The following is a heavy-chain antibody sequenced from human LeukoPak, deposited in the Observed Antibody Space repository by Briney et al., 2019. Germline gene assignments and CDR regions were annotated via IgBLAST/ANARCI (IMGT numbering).Heavy chain of an antibody. CDR1: GYTLTGYY. D-gene: IGHD3-22*01. CDR2: INPNSGGT. V-gene: IGHV1-2*02. Sequence: RASVKVSCKASGYTLTGYYMHWVRQAPGQGLEWMGWINPNSGGTNYAQKFQGRVTMTRDTSISTAYMELSRLRSDDTAVYYCARADPFFDSSGYHYAFDIWGQGTMVTVSS. J-gene: IGHJ3*02. CDR3: ARADPFFDSSGYHYAFDI.